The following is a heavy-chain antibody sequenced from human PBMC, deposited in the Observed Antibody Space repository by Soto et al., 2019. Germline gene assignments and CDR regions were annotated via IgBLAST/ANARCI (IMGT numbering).Heavy chain of an antibody. CDR3: ARFYPMGRGGAWFDP. J-gene: IGHJ5*02. V-gene: IGHV4-4*02. CDR2: IYHSGST. D-gene: IGHD3-10*01. Sequence: QVQLQESGPGLVKPSGTLSLTCAVSSGPISSSNWWSLVRQPPGKGPEWIGEIYHSGSTNYNPSLKSRVPLSVDKSKHQFSLKLSSVTAADTAVYYCARFYPMGRGGAWFDPWGQGTLVTVSS. CDR1: SGPISSSNW.